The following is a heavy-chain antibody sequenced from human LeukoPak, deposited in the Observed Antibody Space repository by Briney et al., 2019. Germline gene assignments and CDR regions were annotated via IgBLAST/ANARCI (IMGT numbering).Heavy chain of an antibody. J-gene: IGHJ5*02. CDR2: IYTSGST. V-gene: IGHV4-61*02. Sequence: PSETLSLTCTVSGGSISSGSYYWSWIRQPAGKGLEWIGRIYTSGSTNYNPSLKSRVTISVDTSKNQFSLKLSSVTAADTAVYYCARGGSSWYSDWFDPWRQGTLVTVSS. CDR1: GGSISSGSYY. D-gene: IGHD6-13*01. CDR3: ARGGSSWYSDWFDP.